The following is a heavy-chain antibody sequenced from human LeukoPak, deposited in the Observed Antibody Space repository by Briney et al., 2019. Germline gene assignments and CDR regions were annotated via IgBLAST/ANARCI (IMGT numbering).Heavy chain of an antibody. CDR3: ARGEGAVTTVY. Sequence: GGSLRLSCAASGFTFSSYGMHWVRQAPGKGLEWVSYISTTNSTIYYADSVKGRFTISRDNAKNSLYLQMNYLRAEDTAVYYCARGEGAVTTVYWGQGTLVTVSS. J-gene: IGHJ4*02. D-gene: IGHD4-17*01. V-gene: IGHV3-48*01. CDR1: GFTFSSYG. CDR2: ISTTNSTI.